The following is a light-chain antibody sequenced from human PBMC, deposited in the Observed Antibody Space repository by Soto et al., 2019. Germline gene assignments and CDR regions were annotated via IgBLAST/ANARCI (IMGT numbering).Light chain of an antibody. Sequence: VVTQSPLSLPVTPGEPASISCRSSQSLLDSNGYNYLDWYLQKPGQSPQLLIYLGSNRAAGGPDRFSASGSGTDFTLKISRGEADDVGVYDCMQALQTPWTFGQGTKVDIK. CDR1: QSLLDSNGYNY. J-gene: IGKJ1*01. CDR3: MQALQTPWT. V-gene: IGKV2-28*01. CDR2: LGS.